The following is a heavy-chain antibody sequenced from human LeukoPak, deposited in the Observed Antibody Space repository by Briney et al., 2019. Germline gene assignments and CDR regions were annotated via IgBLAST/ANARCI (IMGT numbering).Heavy chain of an antibody. Sequence: SETLSLTCTVSGGSISSYYWSWIRQPPGKGLEWIGYIYYSGSTNYNPSLKSRVTISVDTSKNQFSLKLSSVTAADTAVYYCARVDYYDSSGDNSFDYWGQGTLVTVS. V-gene: IGHV4-59*01. CDR2: IYYSGST. J-gene: IGHJ4*02. D-gene: IGHD3-22*01. CDR1: GGSISSYY. CDR3: ARVDYYDSSGDNSFDY.